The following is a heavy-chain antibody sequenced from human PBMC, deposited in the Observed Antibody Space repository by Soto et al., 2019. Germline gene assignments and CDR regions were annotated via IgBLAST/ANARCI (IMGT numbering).Heavy chain of an antibody. CDR3: AKDSIAAAGTVYYYYGMDV. CDR2: ISWNSGSI. V-gene: IGHV3-9*01. Sequence: GGSLRLSCAASGFTFDDYAMHWVRQAPGKGLEWVSGISWNSGSIGYADSVKGRFTISRDNAKNSLYLQMNSLRAEDTAVYYCAKDSIAAAGTVYYYYGMDVWGQGTTVTVSS. D-gene: IGHD6-13*01. CDR1: GFTFDDYA. J-gene: IGHJ6*02.